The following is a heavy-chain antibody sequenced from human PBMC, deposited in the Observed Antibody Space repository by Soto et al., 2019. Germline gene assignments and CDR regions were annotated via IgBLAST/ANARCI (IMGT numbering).Heavy chain of an antibody. CDR3: ARISCSSSSCYIDF. D-gene: IGHD2-2*02. J-gene: IGHJ4*02. CDR1: GFTLSNYW. Sequence: GGSLRLSCAASGFTLSNYWMSWVRQAPGKGLEWVANINQDGSQKFYLDSVEGRFTISRDNARNSLYLQMNSLRAEDTAIYYCARISCSSSSCYIDFWGQGILVTVSS. CDR2: INQDGSQK. V-gene: IGHV3-7*03.